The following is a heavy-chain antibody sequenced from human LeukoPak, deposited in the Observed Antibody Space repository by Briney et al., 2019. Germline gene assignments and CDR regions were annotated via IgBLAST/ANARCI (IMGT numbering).Heavy chain of an antibody. V-gene: IGHV3-23*01. D-gene: IGHD5-24*01. CDR1: ILTLNIYS. Sequence: GVTLRLSRATSILTLNIYSMIGVPHPPGKGLEGVSAVSGRGGSTYYADSVKGRFNIYKDNSQITLYLQMSSLRAEDTAVYYCAKDHGAAREDVDYWGQGTLVTVSS. J-gene: IGHJ4*02. CDR2: VSGRGGST. CDR3: AKDHGAAREDVDY.